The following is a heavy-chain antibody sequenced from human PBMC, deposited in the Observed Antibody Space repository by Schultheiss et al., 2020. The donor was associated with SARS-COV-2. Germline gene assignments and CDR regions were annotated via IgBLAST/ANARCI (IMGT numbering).Heavy chain of an antibody. D-gene: IGHD6-19*01. J-gene: IGHJ3*02. Sequence: SETLSLTCTVSGGSISSGGYYWSWIRQHPGKGLEWIGYIYYSGSTYYNPSLKSRVTISVDTSKNQFSLHLSSVTAADTAVYYCARERRSSGWGAGDAFDIWGQGTMVTVSS. CDR3: ARERRSSGWGAGDAFDI. CDR1: GGSISSGGYY. CDR2: IYYSGST. V-gene: IGHV4-31*03.